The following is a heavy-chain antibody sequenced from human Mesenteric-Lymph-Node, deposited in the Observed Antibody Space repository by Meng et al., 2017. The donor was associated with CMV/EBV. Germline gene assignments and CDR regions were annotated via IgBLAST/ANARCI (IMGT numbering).Heavy chain of an antibody. CDR2: ISAYNGNT. V-gene: IGHV1-18*01. CDR3: ARYQTYYDFRTEGTKEKSDAFDV. Sequence: ASVKVSCKASSYNFTSYGISWVRQAPGQGLEWMGWISAYNGNTNYALNLQGRVTMTTDTSTTTAYMELRSLRSDDTAVYYCARYQTYYDFRTEGTKEKSDAFDVWGQGTMVTVSS. CDR1: SYNFTSYG. D-gene: IGHD3/OR15-3a*01. J-gene: IGHJ3*01.